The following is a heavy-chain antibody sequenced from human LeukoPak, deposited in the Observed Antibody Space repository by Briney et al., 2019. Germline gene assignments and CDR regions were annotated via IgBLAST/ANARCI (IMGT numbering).Heavy chain of an antibody. D-gene: IGHD3-3*01. CDR1: GYTFTNYG. CDR3: ARDRFLWGLGNWFDL. J-gene: IGHJ5*02. Sequence: GASVKVSCKTSGYTFTNYGISWERQAPGQGLEWMGWVSTSNPHTNYAPKFRGRVIMTIDTSTTTSYLEMRSLTSDATAVYYCARDRFLWGLGNWFDLWGQGTLVTVTS. V-gene: IGHV1-18*01. CDR2: VSTSNPHT.